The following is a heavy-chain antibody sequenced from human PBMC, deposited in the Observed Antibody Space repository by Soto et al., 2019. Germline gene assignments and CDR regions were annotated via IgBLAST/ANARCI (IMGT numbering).Heavy chain of an antibody. D-gene: IGHD3-22*01. V-gene: IGHV4-30-2*01. CDR3: ARRAGSSGYYVAFYI. Sequence: PSETLSLTCSFSGGPISSGGYSWSWIRQPRGKGLEWLGYIYHSGSTYYNPSLQSRVTIPVDRSKNQFSLKLSSVTAADTAVYYCARRAGSSGYYVAFYIWGQGTMVTV. J-gene: IGHJ3*02. CDR1: GGPISSGGYS. CDR2: IYHSGST.